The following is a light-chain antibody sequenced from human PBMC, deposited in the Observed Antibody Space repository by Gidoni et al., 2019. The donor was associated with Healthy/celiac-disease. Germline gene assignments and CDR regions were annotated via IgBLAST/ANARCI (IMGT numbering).Light chain of an antibody. V-gene: IGKV3-15*01. Sequence: EIGMTQSPSTLSVSPGERATLSCRASQSVSSNLSWYQQKPGQAPRLLIYGASTRANGIPARFSGSGSGTEFTLTISSLQSEDFAVYYCQHLGTFGQGTKLEIK. J-gene: IGKJ2*02. CDR2: GAS. CDR1: QSVSSN. CDR3: QHLGT.